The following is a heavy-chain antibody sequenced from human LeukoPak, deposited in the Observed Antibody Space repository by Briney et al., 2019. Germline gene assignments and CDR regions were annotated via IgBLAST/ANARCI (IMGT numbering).Heavy chain of an antibody. CDR3: AREGSYSSSSPFDY. D-gene: IGHD6-6*01. CDR2: IYYSGST. Sequence: PSETLSLTCTVSGGSISRYYWSWLRQPPGKGLEWIGYIYYSGSTNYNPSLKSRVTISVDTSKNQFSLKLGSVTAADTAVYYCAREGSYSSSSPFDYWGQGTLVTVSS. V-gene: IGHV4-59*01. J-gene: IGHJ4*02. CDR1: GGSISRYY.